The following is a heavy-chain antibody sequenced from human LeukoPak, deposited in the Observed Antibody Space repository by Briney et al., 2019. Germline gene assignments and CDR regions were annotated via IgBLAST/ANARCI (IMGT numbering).Heavy chain of an antibody. Sequence: SETLSLTCAVYGGSFSGYYWSWIRQPPGKGLEWIGEINHSGSTNYNPSLKSRVTISVDTSKDQFSLKLSSVTAADTAVYYCARAGQFISARPITFDYWGQGSLVTVSS. CDR1: GGSFSGYY. J-gene: IGHJ4*02. CDR3: ARAGQFISARPITFDY. V-gene: IGHV4-34*01. CDR2: INHSGST. D-gene: IGHD6-6*01.